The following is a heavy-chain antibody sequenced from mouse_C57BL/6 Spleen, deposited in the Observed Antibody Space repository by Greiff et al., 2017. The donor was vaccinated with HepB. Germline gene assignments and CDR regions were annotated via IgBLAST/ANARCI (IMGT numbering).Heavy chain of an antibody. CDR1: GYTFTSYW. Sequence: QVQLQQPGAELVKPGASVKMSCKASGYTFTSYWITWVKQRPGQGLEWIGDIYPGSGSTNYNEKFKSKATLTVDTSSCTAYMPLSSLTSEDSAVYYCANSYYDYDGFDYWGQGTTRTVSS. D-gene: IGHD2-4*01. CDR2: IYPGSGST. J-gene: IGHJ2*01. V-gene: IGHV1-55*01. CDR3: ANSYYDYDGFDY.